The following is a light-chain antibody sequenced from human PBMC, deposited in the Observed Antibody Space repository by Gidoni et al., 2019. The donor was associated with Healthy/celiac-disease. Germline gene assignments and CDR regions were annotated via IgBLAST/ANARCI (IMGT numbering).Light chain of an antibody. J-gene: IGLJ1*01. Sequence: SYVLTQPPPVSVAPGKTAMITCGGNNIGSKSVHWYQQKPGQAPVLVIYDDSDRPSGIPERFSGSNSGNTATLTISRVEAGDDADYYCQVWDSSSDHYVFGTGTKVTVL. V-gene: IGLV3-21*04. CDR2: DDS. CDR3: QVWDSSSDHYV. CDR1: NIGSKS.